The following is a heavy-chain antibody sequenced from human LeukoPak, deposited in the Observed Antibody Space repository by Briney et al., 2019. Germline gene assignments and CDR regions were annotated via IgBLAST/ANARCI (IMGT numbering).Heavy chain of an antibody. V-gene: IGHV3-53*01. CDR3: AKDQLTIVVVILHY. CDR2: IYSGGST. D-gene: IGHD3-22*01. J-gene: IGHJ4*02. Sequence: PGGSLRLSCAASGFTVSSNYMSWVRQAPGKGLEWVSVIYSGGSTYYADSVKGRFTISRDNSKNTLYLQMNSLRAEDTAVYYCAKDQLTIVVVILHYWGQGTLVTVSS. CDR1: GFTVSSNY.